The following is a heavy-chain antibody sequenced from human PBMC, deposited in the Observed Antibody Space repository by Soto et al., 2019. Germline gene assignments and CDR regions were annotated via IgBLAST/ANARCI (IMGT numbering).Heavy chain of an antibody. CDR1: GGSISSGGYS. CDR2: IYHSGST. Sequence: QLHLQESGSGLVKPSQTLSLTCAVSGGSISSGGYSWSWIRQPPGKGLNYIGYIYHSGSTYYNPSLKSRVTISVDRSKNQFSLKLSSVTAADTAVYYCARVRSGWGIDWGQGTLVTVSS. CDR3: ARVRSGWGID. J-gene: IGHJ4*02. V-gene: IGHV4-30-2*01. D-gene: IGHD6-19*01.